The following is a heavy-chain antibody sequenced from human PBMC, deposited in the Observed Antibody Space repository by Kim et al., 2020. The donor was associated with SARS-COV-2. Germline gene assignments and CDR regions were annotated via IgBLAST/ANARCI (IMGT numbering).Heavy chain of an antibody. CDR1: GGSISSSSYY. CDR3: ARLYGTIDY. CDR2: IYYSGST. J-gene: IGHJ4*02. D-gene: IGHD1-1*01. V-gene: IGHV4-39*01. Sequence: SETLSLTCTVSGGSISSSSYYWGWIRQPPGKGLEWIGSIYYSGSTYYNPSLKSRVTISVDTYKNQFSLKLSSVTAADTAVYYCARLYGTIDYWGQGTLVTVSS.